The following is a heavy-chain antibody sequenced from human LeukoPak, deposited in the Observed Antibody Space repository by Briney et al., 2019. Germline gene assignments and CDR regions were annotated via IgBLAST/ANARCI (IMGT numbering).Heavy chain of an antibody. D-gene: IGHD1-26*01. CDR3: ATAWRATFAFDI. J-gene: IGHJ3*02. V-gene: IGHV3-23*01. Sequence: GGSLRLSCAASGFTFSSYAMSWVRQAPGKGLEWVSAMSGSGGSTYYADSVKGRFAISRDNSKNTLYLQMNSLRAEDTAVYYCATAWRATFAFDIWGQGTMVTVSS. CDR1: GFTFSSYA. CDR2: MSGSGGST.